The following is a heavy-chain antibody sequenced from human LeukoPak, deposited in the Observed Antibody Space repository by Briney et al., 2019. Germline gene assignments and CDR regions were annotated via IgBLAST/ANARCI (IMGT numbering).Heavy chain of an antibody. Sequence: ASVKVSCKASGYTFTGYYMHWVRQAPGQGLEGMGWINPNSGGTNYAQKFQGRVTMTRDTSISTAYMELSRLRSDDTAVYYCARIPGMIGQTNPGYWGQGTLVTVSS. CDR1: GYTFTGYY. CDR3: ARIPGMIGQTNPGY. CDR2: INPNSGGT. J-gene: IGHJ4*02. D-gene: IGHD3-22*01. V-gene: IGHV1-2*02.